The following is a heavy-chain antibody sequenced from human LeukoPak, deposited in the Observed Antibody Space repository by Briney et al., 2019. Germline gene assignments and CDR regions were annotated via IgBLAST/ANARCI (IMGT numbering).Heavy chain of an antibody. J-gene: IGHJ4*02. CDR3: ARTLTQMATTGGVDY. Sequence: PGGSLRLSCAASGFTFSSYWMSWVRQAPGKELEWVANIKQDGSEKYYVDSVKGRFTISRDNAKDSLYLQMNSLRAEDTAVYYCARTLTQMATTGGVDYWGQGTLVTVSS. V-gene: IGHV3-7*01. CDR2: IKQDGSEK. D-gene: IGHD5-24*01. CDR1: GFTFSSYW.